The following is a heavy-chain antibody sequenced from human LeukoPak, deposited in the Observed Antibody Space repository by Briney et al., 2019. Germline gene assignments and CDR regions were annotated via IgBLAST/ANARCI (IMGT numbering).Heavy chain of an antibody. J-gene: IGHJ4*02. CDR2: IYTSGST. CDR1: GGSISSYY. V-gene: IGHV4-4*07. D-gene: IGHD6-19*01. CDR3: ARLRSIAVAGTVLDY. Sequence: KPSETLSLTCTVSGGSISSYYWSWIRQPAGKGLEWIGRIYTSGSTNYNPSLKSRVTMSVDTSKNQFSLKLSSVTAADTAVYYCARLRSIAVAGTVLDYWGQGTLVTVSS.